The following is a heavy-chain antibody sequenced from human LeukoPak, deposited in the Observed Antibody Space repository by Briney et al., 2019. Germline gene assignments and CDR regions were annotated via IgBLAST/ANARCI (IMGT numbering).Heavy chain of an antibody. D-gene: IGHD6-19*01. CDR2: IKQDGSEK. CDR1: GFTFSSYW. CDR3: ARSGIRAVAGRGFDY. V-gene: IGHV3-7*01. J-gene: IGHJ4*02. Sequence: GGSLRLSCAASGFTFSSYWMSWVRQAPGKGLEWVANIKQDGSEKYYVDSVKGRFTISRDNAKNSLYLQMNSLRAEDTAVYYCARSGIRAVAGRGFDYWGQGTLVTVPS.